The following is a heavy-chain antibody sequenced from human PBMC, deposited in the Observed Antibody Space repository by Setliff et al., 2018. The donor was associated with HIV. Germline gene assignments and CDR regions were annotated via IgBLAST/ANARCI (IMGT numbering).Heavy chain of an antibody. CDR1: GFTFSAYS. CDR2: ISSSGVM. D-gene: IGHD1-26*01. J-gene: IGHJ4*02. V-gene: IGHV3-48*01. CDR3: AKDRSGSYSFARD. Sequence: GGSVRLSCAASGFTFSAYSMNWVRQAPGKGLEWISYISSSGVMYYADSVRGRFTISRDNGKNSLYLQMNSLRAEDTAVYYCAKDRSGSYSFARDWGQGTLVTVSS.